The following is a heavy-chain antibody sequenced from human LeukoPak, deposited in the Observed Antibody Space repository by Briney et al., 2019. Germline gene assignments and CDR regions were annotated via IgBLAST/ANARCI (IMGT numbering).Heavy chain of an antibody. V-gene: IGHV4-39*07. J-gene: IGHJ4*02. D-gene: IGHD4-17*01. CDR3: ARLSTVTTSFDY. CDR1: GGSISSSSYY. Sequence: PSETLSLTCTVSGGSISSSSYYWGWIRQPPGKGLEWIGSIHYSGSTYYNPSLKSRVTISVDTSKNQFSLKLSSVTAADTAVYYCARLSTVTTSFDYWGQGTLVTVSS. CDR2: IHYSGST.